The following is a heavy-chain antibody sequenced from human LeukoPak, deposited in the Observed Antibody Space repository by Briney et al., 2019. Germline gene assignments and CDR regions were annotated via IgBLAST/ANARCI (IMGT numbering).Heavy chain of an antibody. Sequence: PGGSLRLSCAASGFTFSGSAIHWVRQASGKGLEWVDRIRSKANNYATAYAESVKGRFTISRDDSKNTVYLQMNSLKAEDTAVYYCTTIDEVNRKLDYWGQGTLVTVSS. V-gene: IGHV3-73*01. J-gene: IGHJ4*02. D-gene: IGHD1-14*01. CDR2: IRSKANNYAT. CDR1: GFTFSGSA. CDR3: TTIDEVNRKLDY.